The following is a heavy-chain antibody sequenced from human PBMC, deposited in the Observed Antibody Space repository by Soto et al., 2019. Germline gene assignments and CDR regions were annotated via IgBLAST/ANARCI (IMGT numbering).Heavy chain of an antibody. CDR3: AREGQDMATVRFDY. CDR1: GSTSSVFP. Sequence: SVKVSCKSSGSTSSVFPISWVRQAPRQGLEWMGGIIPIFGTTNYAQKFQGRLTITADASTSTVYMELSGLKPEDTAMYYCAREGQDMATVRFDYWGQGTLVTVSS. CDR2: IIPIFGTT. J-gene: IGHJ4*02. V-gene: IGHV1-69*13. D-gene: IGHD3-10*01.